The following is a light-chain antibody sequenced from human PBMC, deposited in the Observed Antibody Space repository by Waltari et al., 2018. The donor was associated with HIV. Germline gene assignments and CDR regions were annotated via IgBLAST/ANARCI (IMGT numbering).Light chain of an antibody. J-gene: IGLJ2*01. CDR1: GAEVGAYNY. V-gene: IGLV2-14*03. CDR3: SSYTTSNTII. Sequence: QSALTQPASVSGSPGQSLTISCAGTGAEVGAYNYVAWYQELPDTVPILMLYDVASRPAGFLDRFSGYKSGNTASLTISGLQAEDAGDYYCSSYTTSNTIIFGGGTKLTVL. CDR2: DVA.